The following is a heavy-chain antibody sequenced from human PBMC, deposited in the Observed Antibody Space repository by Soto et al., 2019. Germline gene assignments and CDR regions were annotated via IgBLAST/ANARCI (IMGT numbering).Heavy chain of an antibody. CDR3: ATITSSSWDNDY. CDR2: IYYSGST. Sequence: QVQLQESGPGLVKPSETLSLTCTVSGGSISSYYWSWIRQPPGKGLEWIGYIYYSGSTNYNPSLKSRVPISVDTSKSQFTLKLSSVTAADTAVYYWATITSSSWDNDYWGQGTLVTVSS. D-gene: IGHD6-13*01. J-gene: IGHJ4*02. CDR1: GGSISSYY. V-gene: IGHV4-59*01.